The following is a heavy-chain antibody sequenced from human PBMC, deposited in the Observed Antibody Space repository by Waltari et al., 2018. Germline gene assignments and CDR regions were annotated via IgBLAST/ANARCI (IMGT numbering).Heavy chain of an antibody. CDR3: ARPEGYCSGGSCYTPLDY. J-gene: IGHJ4*02. CDR1: GGTFSSYA. V-gene: IGHV1-69*13. CDR2: IIPIFGTA. Sequence: QVQLVQSGAEVKKPGSSVKVSCKASGGTFSSYAISWVRKAPGQGLEWMGGIIPIFGTANYAQKFQGRVTITADESTSTAYMELSSLRSEDTAVYYCARPEGYCSGGSCYTPLDYWGQGTLVTVSS. D-gene: IGHD2-15*01.